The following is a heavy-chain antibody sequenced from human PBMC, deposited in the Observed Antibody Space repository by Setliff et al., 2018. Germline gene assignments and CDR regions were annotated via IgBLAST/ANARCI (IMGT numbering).Heavy chain of an antibody. CDR3: ARGYSYGPIWGDAFDI. CDR2: INPNSGGT. V-gene: IGHV1-2*06. J-gene: IGHJ3*02. D-gene: IGHD5-18*01. CDR1: GYTFTGYY. Sequence: ASVKVSCKASGYTFTGYYMHWVRQAPGQGLEWMGRINPNSGGTNYAQEFQGRVTMTRDTSISTAYMELSRLRSEDTAVYYCARGYSYGPIWGDAFDIWGQGTMVTVSS.